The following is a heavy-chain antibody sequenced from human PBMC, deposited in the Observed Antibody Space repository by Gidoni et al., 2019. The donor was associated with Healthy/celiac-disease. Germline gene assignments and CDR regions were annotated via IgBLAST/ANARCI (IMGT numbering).Heavy chain of an antibody. D-gene: IGHD6-6*01. CDR3: ARDARIAARPIFGY. CDR2: ISSSSSYI. J-gene: IGHJ4*02. Sequence: EVQLVESGGGLVKPGGSLRLSCAASGFTFSSYSMNWVRQAPGKGREWVSSISSSSSYIYYADSVKGRFTISRDNAKNSLYLQMNSLRAEDTAVYYCARDARIAARPIFGYWGQGTLVTVSS. CDR1: GFTFSSYS. V-gene: IGHV3-21*01.